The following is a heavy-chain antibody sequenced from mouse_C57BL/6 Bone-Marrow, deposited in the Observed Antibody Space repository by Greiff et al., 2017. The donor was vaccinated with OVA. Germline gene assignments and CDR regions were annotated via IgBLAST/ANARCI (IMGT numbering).Heavy chain of an antibody. CDR3: ARGGDYYGSSWGYFDV. CDR2: IYPRSGNT. Sequence: VKLMESGAELARPGASVKLSCKASGYTFTSYGISWVKQRTGQGLEWIGEIYPRSGNTYYNEKFKGKATLTADKSSSTAYMELRSLTSEDSAVYFCARGGDYYGSSWGYFDVWGTGTTVTVSS. V-gene: IGHV1-81*01. J-gene: IGHJ1*03. D-gene: IGHD1-1*01. CDR1: GYTFTSYG.